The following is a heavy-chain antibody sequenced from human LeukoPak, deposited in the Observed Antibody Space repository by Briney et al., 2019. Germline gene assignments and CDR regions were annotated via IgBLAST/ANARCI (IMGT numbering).Heavy chain of an antibody. V-gene: IGHV3-23*01. CDR2: ISGSGGST. CDR3: AKRAVEMATIGWYFDL. Sequence: GSLRLSCAASGFTFSNYAMSWVRQAPGKGLEWVSTISGSGGSTYYADSVKGRFTISRDNSKNTLYLQMNSLRAEDTAVYYCAKRAVEMATIGWYFDLWGRGTLVAVSS. D-gene: IGHD5-24*01. J-gene: IGHJ2*01. CDR1: GFTFSNYA.